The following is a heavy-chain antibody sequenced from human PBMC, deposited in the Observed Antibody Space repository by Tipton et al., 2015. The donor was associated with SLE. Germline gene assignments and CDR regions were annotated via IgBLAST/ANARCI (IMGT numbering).Heavy chain of an antibody. D-gene: IGHD4-17*01. CDR3: ARGEDRDYGDPWAFDI. Sequence: TLSLTCTVSGGSISSGSYYWSWIRQPAGKGLEWIGRIYTSGSTNYNPSLKSRVTISVNTSKNQFSLKLSSVTAADTAVYYCARGEDRDYGDPWAFDIWGQGTMVTVSS. V-gene: IGHV4-61*02. CDR1: GGSISSGSYY. J-gene: IGHJ3*02. CDR2: IYTSGST.